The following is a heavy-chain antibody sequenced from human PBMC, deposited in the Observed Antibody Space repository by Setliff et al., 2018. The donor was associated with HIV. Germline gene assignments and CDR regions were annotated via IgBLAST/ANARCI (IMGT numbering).Heavy chain of an antibody. CDR2: ITDSGNT. Sequence: PSETLSLTCNVSGASISSYYWTWIRQSPGNRLEWLGYITDSGNTNYNPSLRRRVTISADTSKNQVSLRLRSVTAADTAVCYCARETQQSYNIVTGYNYYYGIDVWGQGTTVTVSS. CDR1: GASISSYY. D-gene: IGHD3-9*01. J-gene: IGHJ6*02. CDR3: ARETQQSYNIVTGYNYYYGIDV. V-gene: IGHV4-59*01.